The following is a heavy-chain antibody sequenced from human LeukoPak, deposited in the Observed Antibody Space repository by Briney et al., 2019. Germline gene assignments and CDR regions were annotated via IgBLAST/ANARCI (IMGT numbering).Heavy chain of an antibody. V-gene: IGHV3-23*01. D-gene: IGHD6-13*01. CDR1: GFTFSNAW. CDR3: AKPRIAAAGAWLQFDP. Sequence: PGGSLRLSCAASGFTFSNAWMSWVRQAPGKGLEWVSAISGSGGSTYYADSVKGRFTISRDNSKNTLYLQMNSLRAEDTAVYYCAKPRIAAAGAWLQFDPWGQGTLVTVSS. J-gene: IGHJ5*02. CDR2: ISGSGGST.